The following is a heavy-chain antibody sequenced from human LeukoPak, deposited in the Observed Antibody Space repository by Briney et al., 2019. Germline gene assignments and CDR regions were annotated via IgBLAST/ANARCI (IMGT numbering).Heavy chain of an antibody. Sequence: SETLSLTCTVSGGSISSYYWSWIRQPPGKGLEWIGYIYYSGSTNYNPSLKSRVTISVDTSKNQFSLKLSSVTAADTAVYYCARVREDYYYYYMYVWGKGTTVTVSS. V-gene: IGHV4-59*01. J-gene: IGHJ6*03. D-gene: IGHD1-26*01. CDR1: GGSISSYY. CDR2: IYYSGST. CDR3: ARVREDYYYYYMYV.